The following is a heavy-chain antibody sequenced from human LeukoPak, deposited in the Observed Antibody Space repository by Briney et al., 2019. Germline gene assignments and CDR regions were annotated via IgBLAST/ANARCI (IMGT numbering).Heavy chain of an antibody. CDR1: GFNFGRYS. CDR3: ARRFDS. V-gene: IGHV3-48*01. Sequence: GGSLTLSCAASGFNFGRYSFNWVRQVPGKGLEWISYIGPGGDIYYADSVTGRFTVSRDIAKNSLYLQMNGLRVEDTAVYYCARRFDSWGQGTLVTVSS. J-gene: IGHJ4*02. CDR2: IGPGGDI.